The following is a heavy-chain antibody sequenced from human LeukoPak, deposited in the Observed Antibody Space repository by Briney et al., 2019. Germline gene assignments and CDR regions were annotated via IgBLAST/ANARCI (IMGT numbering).Heavy chain of an antibody. V-gene: IGHV1-69*04. Sequence: SVKVSCKASGGTFSSYAISWVRQAPGQGLEWMGRIIPIFGIANYAQKFQGRVTITADKSTSTAYMELSSLRSEDTAVYYCASGVVRTSIDLDYWGQGTLVTVYS. CDR1: GGTFSSYA. D-gene: IGHD4-23*01. J-gene: IGHJ4*02. CDR3: ASGVVRTSIDLDY. CDR2: IIPIFGIA.